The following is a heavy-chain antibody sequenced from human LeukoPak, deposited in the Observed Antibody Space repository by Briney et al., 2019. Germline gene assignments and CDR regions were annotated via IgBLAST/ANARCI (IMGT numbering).Heavy chain of an antibody. CDR1: GYSFTSYW. J-gene: IGHJ3*02. CDR3: ARRSDSSGYKTDAFDI. Sequence: LGESLKIPCKGSGYSFTSYWIGWVRQMPGKGLEWMGIIYPGDSDTRYSPSFQGQVTISADKSISTAYLQWSSLKASDTAMYYCARRSDSSGYKTDAFDIWGQGTMVTVSS. V-gene: IGHV5-51*01. CDR2: IYPGDSDT. D-gene: IGHD3-22*01.